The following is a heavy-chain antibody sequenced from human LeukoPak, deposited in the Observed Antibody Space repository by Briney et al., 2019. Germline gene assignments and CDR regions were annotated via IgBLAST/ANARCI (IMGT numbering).Heavy chain of an antibody. CDR1: GGSISSYY. J-gene: IGHJ4*02. V-gene: IGHV4-59*05. CDR2: IYYSGST. Sequence: SETLSLTCTVSGGSISSYYWSWIRQPPGKGLEWIGSIYYSGSTYYNPSLKSRVTISVDTSKNQFSLKLSSVTAADTAVYYCATYSSFDYWGQGTLVTVSS. D-gene: IGHD6-13*01. CDR3: ATYSSFDY.